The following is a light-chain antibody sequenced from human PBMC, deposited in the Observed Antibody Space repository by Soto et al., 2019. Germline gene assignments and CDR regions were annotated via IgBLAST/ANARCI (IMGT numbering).Light chain of an antibody. J-gene: IGKJ1*01. CDR1: QSVSSSY. CDR3: QQYGSSPWT. CDR2: GAS. Sequence: EIVLMQSPGTLSLSPGERATLSCRASQSVSSSYLAWYQQKPGQAPRLLIYGASSRATGIPDRFSGSGSGTDFTLTISRLEPEDFAVYYCQQYGSSPWTFVQGTKVEIK. V-gene: IGKV3-20*01.